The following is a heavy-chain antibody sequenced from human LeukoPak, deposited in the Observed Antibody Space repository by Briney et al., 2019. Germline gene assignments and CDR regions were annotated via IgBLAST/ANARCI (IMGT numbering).Heavy chain of an antibody. CDR2: INHSGST. Sequence: PSETLSLTCAVYGGSFSGYYWSWIRQPPEKGLEWIGEINHSGSTNYNPSLKSRVTISVDTSKNQFSLKLSSVTVADTAVYYCARGHSSGWYGRFDIWGQGTVVTVSS. J-gene: IGHJ3*02. V-gene: IGHV4-34*01. CDR1: GGSFSGYY. D-gene: IGHD6-19*01. CDR3: ARGHSSGWYGRFDI.